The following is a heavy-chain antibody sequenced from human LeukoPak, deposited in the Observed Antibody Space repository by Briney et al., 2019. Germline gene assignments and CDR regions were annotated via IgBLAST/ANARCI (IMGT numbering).Heavy chain of an antibody. V-gene: IGHV3-21*01. Sequence: GGSLRLSCAASGFTFSSYSMNWVRQAPGKGLEWVSSISSSSSYIYYADSVKGRFTISRDNAKNSLYLQMNSLRAEDTAVYYCAREGHPTRGSTTVTTSSLFYWGQGTLVTVSS. CDR3: AREGHPTRGSTTVTTSSLFY. D-gene: IGHD4-17*01. J-gene: IGHJ4*02. CDR1: GFTFSSYS. CDR2: ISSSSSYI.